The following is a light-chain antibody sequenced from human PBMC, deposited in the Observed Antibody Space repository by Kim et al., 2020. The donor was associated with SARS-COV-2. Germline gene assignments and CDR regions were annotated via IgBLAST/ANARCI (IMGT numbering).Light chain of an antibody. CDR2: GAS. V-gene: IGKV3-20*01. J-gene: IGKJ4*01. CDR3: QQYGSSSLT. CDR1: QSVTSNY. Sequence: EIVLMQSPGTLSLSPGERATLSCRASQSVTSNYLAWYQQKPGQAPGLLIYGASSRATGIPDRFSGSGSGTDFTLTISRLEPEDFAVYYGQQYGSSSLTFGGGTKVEIK.